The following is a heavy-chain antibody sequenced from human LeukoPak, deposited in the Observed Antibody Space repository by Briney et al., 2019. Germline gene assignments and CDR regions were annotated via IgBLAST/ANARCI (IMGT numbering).Heavy chain of an antibody. CDR1: GGSISSSSYY. D-gene: IGHD3-16*02. CDR3: AGGRAGSDYVWGSYRKPFDY. Sequence: SETLSLTCTVSGGSISSSSYYWGWIRQPPGKGLEWIGSIYYSGSTYYNPSLKSRVTISVDTSKNQFSLKLSSVTAADTAVYYCAGGRAGSDYVWGSYRKPFDYWGQGTLVTVSS. V-gene: IGHV4-39*01. CDR2: IYYSGST. J-gene: IGHJ4*02.